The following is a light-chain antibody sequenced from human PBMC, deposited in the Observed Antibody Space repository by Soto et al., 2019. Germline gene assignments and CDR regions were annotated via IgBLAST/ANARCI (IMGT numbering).Light chain of an antibody. V-gene: IGKV3-20*01. CDR2: GAS. J-gene: IGKJ2*01. CDR1: QSVSSTY. Sequence: EIVLTQSPGTLSLSPGERATLSCRASQSVSSTYLAWYQQKPGQAPRLLIYGASSRATGIPDRCSGSGSGTYFTLTISRLAPEDFAVYYCQRYDISPFPFGQGTKLEIK. CDR3: QRYDISPFP.